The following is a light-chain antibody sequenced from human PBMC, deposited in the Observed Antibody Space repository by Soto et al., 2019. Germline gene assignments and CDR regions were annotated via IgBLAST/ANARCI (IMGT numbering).Light chain of an antibody. CDR1: QGIRTD. CDR3: LQHNSYPRT. J-gene: IGKJ1*01. V-gene: IGKV1-17*01. CDR2: SAS. Sequence: DIQMTQSPSSLSASVGDRVTITCRASQGIRTDLGWYQQKPGKAPKRLIYSASSLQSGVPSRFSGSGSGTEFTLTISSLQPEDFTTYYCLQHNSYPRTFGQGTKVDIK.